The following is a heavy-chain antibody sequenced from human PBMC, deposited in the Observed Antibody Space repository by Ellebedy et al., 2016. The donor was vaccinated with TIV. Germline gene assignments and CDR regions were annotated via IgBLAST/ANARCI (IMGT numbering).Heavy chain of an antibody. J-gene: IGHJ3*02. Sequence: GESLKISCAASGFTFDTYTMNWVRQGPGKGLEWVASISSSSTYIYYADSVKGRFTISRDNANNSLDLQMNSLRAEDTAVYYCARDRYNSGWNDAFDIWGQGTTVTVSS. CDR3: ARDRYNSGWNDAFDI. CDR2: ISSSSTYI. V-gene: IGHV3-21*06. CDR1: GFTFDTYT. D-gene: IGHD6-19*01.